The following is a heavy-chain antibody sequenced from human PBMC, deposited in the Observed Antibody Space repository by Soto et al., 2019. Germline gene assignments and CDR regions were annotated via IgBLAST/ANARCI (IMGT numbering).Heavy chain of an antibody. V-gene: IGHV4-39*01. CDR1: GGSISSSSYY. CDR2: IYYSGST. Sequence: QLQLQESGPGLVKPSETLSLTCTVSGGSISSSSYYWGWIRQPPGKGLEGIGSIYYSGSTYYNPSLKSRVTIPVDTSKNQFSLKLSSVTAADTAVYYCAIRTTVTTFGYWGQDTLVTVSS. CDR3: AIRTTVTTFGY. D-gene: IGHD4-17*01. J-gene: IGHJ4*02.